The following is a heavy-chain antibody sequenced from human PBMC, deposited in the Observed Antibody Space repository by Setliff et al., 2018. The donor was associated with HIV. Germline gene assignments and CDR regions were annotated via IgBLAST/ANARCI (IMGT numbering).Heavy chain of an antibody. Sequence: SETLSLTCAVSGYSMSSGFSWAWIRQAPGKGLEWIGTIYQSGATFYNPSLKSRVTISVDTSNNHFSLKMPSVTATDTAVYYCGGAAPRTVQGTIDYWGQGTLVTVSS. D-gene: IGHD2-15*01. CDR1: GYSMSSGFS. V-gene: IGHV4-38-2*01. J-gene: IGHJ4*02. CDR2: IYQSGAT. CDR3: GGAAPRTVQGTIDY.